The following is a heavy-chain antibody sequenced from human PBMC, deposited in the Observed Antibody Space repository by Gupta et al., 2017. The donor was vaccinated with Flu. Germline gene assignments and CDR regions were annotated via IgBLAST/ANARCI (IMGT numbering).Heavy chain of an antibody. D-gene: IGHD3-9*01. CDR2: IFWDADT. Sequence: QVTLRESGPALVRPTQTLTLTCHLSGFSLTTSGTAVSWIRQPPGKALEWLALIFWDADTSYSTSLKTRLTISRDTSKTPVVLPQTPLDPVAPSPSFCSRIATSRSAWFHFASWGLVALVTGSS. CDR3: SRIATSRSAWFHFAS. CDR1: GFSLTTSGTA. J-gene: IGHJ1*01. V-gene: IGHV2-70*13.